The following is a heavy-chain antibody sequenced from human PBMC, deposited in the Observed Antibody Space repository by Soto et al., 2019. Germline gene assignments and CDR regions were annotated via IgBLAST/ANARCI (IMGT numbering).Heavy chain of an antibody. CDR1: GGTFSSYA. D-gene: IGHD6-6*01. CDR3: AAKYSSSSVVYYGMDV. V-gene: IGHV1-69*01. J-gene: IGHJ6*02. Sequence: QVQLVQSGAEVKKPGSSVKVSCTASGGTFSSYAISWVRQAPGQGLEWMGGIIPIFGTANYAQKFQGRVTITADESTSTAYMELSSLRSEDTAVYYCAAKYSSSSVVYYGMDVWGQGTTVTVSS. CDR2: IIPIFGTA.